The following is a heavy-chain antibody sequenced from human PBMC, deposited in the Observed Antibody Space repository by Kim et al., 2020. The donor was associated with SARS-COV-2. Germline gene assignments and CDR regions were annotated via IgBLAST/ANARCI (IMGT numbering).Heavy chain of an antibody. D-gene: IGHD4-17*01. Sequence: GGSLRLSCAASGFTFSSYSMNWVRQAPGKGLEWVSSISSSSSYIYYADSVKGRFTISRDNAKNSLYLQMNSLRAEDTAVYYCASRGPTVTDGGGDYWGQGTLVTVSS. CDR3: ASRGPTVTDGGGDY. V-gene: IGHV3-21*01. CDR2: ISSSSSYI. CDR1: GFTFSSYS. J-gene: IGHJ4*02.